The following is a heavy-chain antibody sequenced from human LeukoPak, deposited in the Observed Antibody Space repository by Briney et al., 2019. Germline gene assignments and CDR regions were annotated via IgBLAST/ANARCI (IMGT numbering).Heavy chain of an antibody. CDR2: INSDGSNT. Sequence: GGSLRLSCAASGFSFSTSWMHWVRHTPEKGLVWVSRINSDGSNTIYADSVKGRSTISRDNAMNTLFLQMNSLRAEDTAVYYCARDRYYTLDYWGQGTLVTVSS. J-gene: IGHJ4*02. CDR3: ARDRYYTLDY. CDR1: GFSFSTSW. D-gene: IGHD3-3*01. V-gene: IGHV3-74*01.